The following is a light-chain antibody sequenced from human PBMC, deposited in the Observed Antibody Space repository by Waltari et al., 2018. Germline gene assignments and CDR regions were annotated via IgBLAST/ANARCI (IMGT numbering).Light chain of an antibody. V-gene: IGKV3-20*01. CDR1: PRVSSSY. J-gene: IGKJ2*01. Sequence: EIVLPQSPGTLSLSPGDRATLSCRASPRVSSSYLAWYQQKPGRAPRLLIDGASSRATGIPDRFSDSGSGTDVTLTISRLEPEDFAVYYCLQYGTSPFTFGQGTKLEIK. CDR2: GAS. CDR3: LQYGTSPFT.